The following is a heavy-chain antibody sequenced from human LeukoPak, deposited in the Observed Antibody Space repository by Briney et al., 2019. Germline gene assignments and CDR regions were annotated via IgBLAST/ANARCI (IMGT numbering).Heavy chain of an antibody. CDR3: ARRSDSGSDDGEDYFDY. CDR2: IYYSGST. J-gene: IGHJ4*02. Sequence: SETLSLTCTVSGGSISSHYWSWIRQPPGKGLEWIGYIYYSGSTYYNPSLKSRVTITVDTSKNQFSLKMTSVTAADTAVYYCARRSDSGSDDGEDYFDYWGQGTLVTVSS. V-gene: IGHV4-59*08. D-gene: IGHD1-26*01. CDR1: GGSISSHY.